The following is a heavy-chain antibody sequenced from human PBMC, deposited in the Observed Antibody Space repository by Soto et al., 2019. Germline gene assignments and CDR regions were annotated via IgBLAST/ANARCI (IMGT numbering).Heavy chain of an antibody. CDR3: ARGGDCSSTSCYNWFDP. CDR2: INHSGST. Sequence: SETLSLTCAVYGGSFSGYYWSWIRQPPGKGLEWIGEINHSGSTNYNPSLKSRVTISVDTSKNQISLKLSSVTAADTAVYYCARGGDCSSTSCYNWFDPWGQGTLVTVSS. V-gene: IGHV4-34*01. J-gene: IGHJ5*02. CDR1: GGSFSGYY. D-gene: IGHD2-2*01.